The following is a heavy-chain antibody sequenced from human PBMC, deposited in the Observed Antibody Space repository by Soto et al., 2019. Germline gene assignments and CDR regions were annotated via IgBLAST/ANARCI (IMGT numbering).Heavy chain of an antibody. CDR3: ARRDSHGYFRYFDN. Sequence: QVQLVQSWAEVKRPGSSVKVSCKASGGTFSSYPISWVRQAPGQGLEWMGGTNGNLGTGNYAQKFRGRLTITTDISTTTVYMELSSLTSEDTAVYYCARRDSHGYFRYFDNWGQGTLVTVSS. CDR2: TNGNLGTG. V-gene: IGHV1-69*06. D-gene: IGHD4-17*01. J-gene: IGHJ4*02. CDR1: GGTFSSYP.